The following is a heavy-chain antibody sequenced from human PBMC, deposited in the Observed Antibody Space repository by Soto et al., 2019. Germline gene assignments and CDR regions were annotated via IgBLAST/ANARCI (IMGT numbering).Heavy chain of an antibody. V-gene: IGHV1-69*01. J-gene: IGHJ6*02. Sequence: QVQLVQSGAEVKKPGSSVKVSCKASGGTFSSYAISWVRQALGQGLEWMGGIIPIFGTANYAQKFQGRVTITADESTSTAYMELSSLRSEDTAVYYCARDQDIVVVPAAKHYYYYGMDVWGQGTTVTVSS. CDR2: IIPIFGTA. D-gene: IGHD2-2*01. CDR1: GGTFSSYA. CDR3: ARDQDIVVVPAAKHYYYYGMDV.